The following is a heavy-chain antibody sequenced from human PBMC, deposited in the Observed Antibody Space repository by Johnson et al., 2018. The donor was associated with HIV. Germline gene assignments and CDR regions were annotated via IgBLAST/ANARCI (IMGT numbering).Heavy chain of an antibody. J-gene: IGHJ3*02. Sequence: VQLVESGGGLVQPGGSLRLSCAASGFTFSSYWMSWVRQAPGKGLEWVANIKQDGSEKYYVDSVKGRFTISRDNAKNSLYLQMNSLRAEDTAVYYCASSWFGELSYAFDIWCQGTMVTVSS. CDR3: ASSWFGELSYAFDI. CDR2: IKQDGSEK. CDR1: GFTFSSYW. V-gene: IGHV3-7*01. D-gene: IGHD3-10*01.